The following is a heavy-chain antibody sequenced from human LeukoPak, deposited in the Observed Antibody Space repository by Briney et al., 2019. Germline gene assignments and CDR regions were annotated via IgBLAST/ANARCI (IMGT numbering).Heavy chain of an antibody. CDR1: GDSIRSTTHY. Sequence: PSETLSLTCTVSGDSIRSTTHYWTWIRQPPGKGLEWMGYIYHSGATNYNPSLRSRVTISVDTSKNRFSPTLSSVTAADTAVYYCATMKAVRVNDFWSGYPDYWGQGTLVTVSS. CDR2: IYHSGAT. D-gene: IGHD3-3*01. J-gene: IGHJ4*02. CDR3: ATMKAVRVNDFWSGYPDY. V-gene: IGHV4-61*03.